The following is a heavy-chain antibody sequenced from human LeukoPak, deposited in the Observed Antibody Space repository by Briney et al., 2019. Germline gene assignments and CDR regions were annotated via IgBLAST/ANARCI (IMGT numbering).Heavy chain of an antibody. CDR2: ISSSSSTT. J-gene: IGHJ4*02. V-gene: IGHV3-48*01. CDR3: AKDRTLFNLYYFDY. D-gene: IGHD1-14*01. Sequence: GGSLRLSCAASGFTFSSYSMNWVRQAPGKGLEWVSYISSSSSTTYYADSVKGRFTISRDNSKNTLYLQMNSLRAEDTAVYYCAKDRTLFNLYYFDYWGQGTLVTVSS. CDR1: GFTFSSYS.